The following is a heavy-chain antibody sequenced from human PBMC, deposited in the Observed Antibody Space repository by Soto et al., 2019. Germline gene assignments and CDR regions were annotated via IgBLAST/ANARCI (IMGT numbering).Heavy chain of an antibody. CDR2: ISGSGGST. Sequence: GSLRLSCAASGFTFSSYAMSWFRQAPGKGLEWVSAISGSGGSTYYADSVKGRFTISRDNSKNTLYLQMNSLRAEDTAVYYCAKDKPYYYDSSGYANAFDIWGQGTMVTVSS. J-gene: IGHJ3*02. CDR3: AKDKPYYYDSSGYANAFDI. V-gene: IGHV3-23*01. D-gene: IGHD3-22*01. CDR1: GFTFSSYA.